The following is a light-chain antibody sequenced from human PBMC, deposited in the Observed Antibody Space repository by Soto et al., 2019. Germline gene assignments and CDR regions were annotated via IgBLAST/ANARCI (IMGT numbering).Light chain of an antibody. Sequence: DIQITQSPSTLSASVGDRVTITCRASQSISYWLAWYQQKPGKAPSLLIYDASTLESGVPSRFSGSRSGTEFTLTISSLQPDDFATYYCQQYNSFWTFGQGTKVELK. CDR3: QQYNSFWT. CDR2: DAS. CDR1: QSISYW. V-gene: IGKV1-5*01. J-gene: IGKJ1*01.